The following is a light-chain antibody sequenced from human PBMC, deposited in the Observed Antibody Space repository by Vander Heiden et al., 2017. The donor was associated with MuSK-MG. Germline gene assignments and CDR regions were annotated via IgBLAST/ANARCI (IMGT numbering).Light chain of an antibody. V-gene: IGKV1-39*01. CDR2: AAS. Sequence: DIQMTQSPSSLSASVGDRVTITCRASQSISSYLNWYQQKPGKAPKLLIYAASSLQSGVPSRFSGSGSGTDFTLTISSLQPEDFATYYCQQSYSNPYSVGQGIKLEIK. J-gene: IGKJ2*03. CDR1: QSISSY. CDR3: QQSYSNPYS.